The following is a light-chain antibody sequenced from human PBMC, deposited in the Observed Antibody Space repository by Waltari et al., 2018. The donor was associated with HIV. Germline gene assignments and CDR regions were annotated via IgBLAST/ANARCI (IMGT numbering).Light chain of an antibody. V-gene: IGKV3-20*01. J-gene: IGKJ4*01. CDR2: GVS. Sequence: VLTQSPGALSLSPGERASLSCRARSSIGSDYLAWYQQKPGQAPRLLIYGVSNRAPGIPDRFSGSGSGTDFTLTITGLEPEDFAVYYCQKYGRSPPLTFGGGTNVEIK. CDR1: SSIGSDY. CDR3: QKYGRSPPLT.